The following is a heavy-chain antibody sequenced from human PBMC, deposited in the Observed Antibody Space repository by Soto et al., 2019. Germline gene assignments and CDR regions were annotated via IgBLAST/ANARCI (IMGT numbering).Heavy chain of an antibody. J-gene: IGHJ5*02. V-gene: IGHV4-59*01. CDR3: ARMHDYGDDGRWFDP. Sequence: QVQLQESGPGLVKPSETLAFTCTVSGASINAYYWSWIRQPPGKGLEWIGYMYSRGRTNHNPSLKSRVTMSVDTSTNQFSLEVNSVTAADTAVYYCARMHDYGDDGRWFDPWGQGTLVTVSS. CDR1: GASINAYY. D-gene: IGHD4-17*01. CDR2: MYSRGRT.